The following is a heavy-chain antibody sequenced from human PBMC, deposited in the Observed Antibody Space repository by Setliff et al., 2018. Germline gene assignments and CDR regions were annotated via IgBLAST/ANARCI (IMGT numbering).Heavy chain of an antibody. V-gene: IGHV3-48*01. CDR3: AKDRVPDGKWDFDS. CDR2: ISTSGSTI. CDR1: GFTFSNYG. Sequence: GVLRLSCAASGFTFSNYGMTWVRQAPGKGLEWISYISTSGSTIYYADSVKGRFTISRDNSQNTVYLQMTNLRVEDTAIYYCAKDRVPDGKWDFDSSGPGILVTVSS. D-gene: IGHD2-8*01. J-gene: IGHJ4*02.